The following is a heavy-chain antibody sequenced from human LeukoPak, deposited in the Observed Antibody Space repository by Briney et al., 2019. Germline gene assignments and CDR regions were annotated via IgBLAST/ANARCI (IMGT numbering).Heavy chain of an antibody. V-gene: IGHV4-39*01. D-gene: IGHD5-18*01. J-gene: IGHJ3*02. CDR2: IYYSGST. CDR1: GGSISSNYYY. Sequence: PSETLSLTCIVSGGSISSNYYYWGWIRQPPGKGLEWIGSIYYSGSTYYTPSLKSRVTISVDTSKNQFSLKLSSVTAADTAVYYCARRRYTAMVIDAFDIWGQGTMVTVSS. CDR3: ARRRYTAMVIDAFDI.